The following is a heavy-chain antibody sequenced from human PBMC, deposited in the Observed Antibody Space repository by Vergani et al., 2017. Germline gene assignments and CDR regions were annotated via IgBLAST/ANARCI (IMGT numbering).Heavy chain of an antibody. V-gene: IGHV3-64D*06. CDR1: GFTFRTYA. Sequence: EVQLVESGGALVQPGGSLRLSCSDSGFTFRTYAMHWVRQAPGKGLEYVSGISSNGDSTNYADSVKGRFTISRENSKNTLYLQMSSLRAEDTAVYYCARDGTYDSSGYYDYWGQGTLVTVSS. J-gene: IGHJ4*02. D-gene: IGHD3-22*01. CDR2: ISSNGDST. CDR3: ARDGTYDSSGYYDY.